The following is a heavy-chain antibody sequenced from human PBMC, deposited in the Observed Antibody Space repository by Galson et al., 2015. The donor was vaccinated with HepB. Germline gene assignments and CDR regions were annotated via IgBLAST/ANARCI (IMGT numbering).Heavy chain of an antibody. CDR3: AKGSVLRFLEWLSVDAFDI. CDR2: ISYDGSNK. V-gene: IGHV3-30*18. D-gene: IGHD3-3*01. Sequence: SLRLSCAASGFTFSSYGMHWVRQAPGKGLEWMAVISYDGSNKYYADSVKGRFTISRDNSKNTLYLQMNSLRAEDTAVYYCAKGSVLRFLEWLSVDAFDIWGQGTMVTVSS. J-gene: IGHJ3*02. CDR1: GFTFSSYG.